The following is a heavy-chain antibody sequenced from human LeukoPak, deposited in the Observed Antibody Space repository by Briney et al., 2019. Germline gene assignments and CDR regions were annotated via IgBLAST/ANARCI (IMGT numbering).Heavy chain of an antibody. CDR3: ARCRFGKQIDY. Sequence: PSETLSLTXAVYGGSFSGYYWSWICQSPGKGLEWIGEINHSGSTNYNPSLKSRVTISVDTSKNQFSLKLSSVTAADTAVYYCARCRFGKQIDYWGQGTLVTVSS. J-gene: IGHJ4*02. V-gene: IGHV4-34*01. CDR1: GGSFSGYY. D-gene: IGHD3-10*01. CDR2: INHSGST.